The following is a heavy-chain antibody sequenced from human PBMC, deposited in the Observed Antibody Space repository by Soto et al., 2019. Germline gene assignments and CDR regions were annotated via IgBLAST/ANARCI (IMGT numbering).Heavy chain of an antibody. CDR1: SGSISSSNW. Sequence: QVQLQESGPGLVKPSGTLSLTCAVSSGSISSSNWWSWVRQPPGKGLEWIGEIYHSGSTNYNPSLKSRVTISVDKSKYQFSLKLSSVTAADTAVYYCARVTTVNNYYYYYMDVWGKGTTVTVSS. CDR3: ARVTTVNNYYYYYMDV. J-gene: IGHJ6*03. V-gene: IGHV4-4*02. CDR2: IYHSGST. D-gene: IGHD4-17*01.